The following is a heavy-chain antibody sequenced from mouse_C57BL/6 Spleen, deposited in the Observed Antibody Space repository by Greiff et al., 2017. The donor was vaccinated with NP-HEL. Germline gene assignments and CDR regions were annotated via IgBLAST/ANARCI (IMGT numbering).Heavy chain of an antibody. D-gene: IGHD2-3*01. V-gene: IGHV1-69*01. J-gene: IGHJ2*01. CDR3: ARGRIYEAHFDY. CDR2: IDPSDSYT. Sequence: QVQLQQPGAELVMPGASVKLSCKASGYTFTSYWMHWVKQRPGQGLEWIGEIDPSDSYTNYNQKFKGKSTLTVDKSSSTAYMQLSSLTSEDSAVYDCARGRIYEAHFDYWGQGTTLTVSS. CDR1: GYTFTSYW.